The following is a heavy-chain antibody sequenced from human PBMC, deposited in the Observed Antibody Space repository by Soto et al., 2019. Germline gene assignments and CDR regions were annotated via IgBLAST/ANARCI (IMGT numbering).Heavy chain of an antibody. CDR2: ISGSGGST. CDR3: VKVPPAGGSYYSYYGMDV. Sequence: EVQLLESGGGLVPPGGSLRLSCAASGFTFSSYAMSWVRQAPGKGLEWVSAISGSGGSTYYADSVKDQFTISRDNSKNPLYLQMNSLRAEDTAVYYCVKVPPAGGSYYSYYGMDVWGQGTTVTVSS. CDR1: GFTFSSYA. J-gene: IGHJ6*02. V-gene: IGHV3-23*01. D-gene: IGHD1-26*01.